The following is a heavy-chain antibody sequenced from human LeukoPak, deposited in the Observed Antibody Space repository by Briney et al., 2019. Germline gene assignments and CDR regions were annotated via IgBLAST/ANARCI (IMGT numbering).Heavy chain of an antibody. J-gene: IGHJ4*02. CDR2: INPNDGST. CDR1: GYTFTSYG. Sequence: ASVKVSCKASGYTFTSYGIGWVRQAPGQGLEWMGIINPNDGSTSYAQKFQGRVIMTRDTSTRTVYMELSSLRSEDTAAYYCARDPPYNTSGYLFDYWGQGTLVTVSS. D-gene: IGHD3-22*01. V-gene: IGHV1-46*01. CDR3: ARDPPYNTSGYLFDY.